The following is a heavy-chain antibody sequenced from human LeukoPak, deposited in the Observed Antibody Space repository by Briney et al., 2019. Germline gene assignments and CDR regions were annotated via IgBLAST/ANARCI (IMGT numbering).Heavy chain of an antibody. D-gene: IGHD6-13*01. CDR1: GGSFTNS. CDR2: INHSGST. V-gene: IGHV4-34*01. CDR3: ARGVIAAGGNDFDY. Sequence: PSETLSLTCAVYGGSFTNSWTWIRQSPGKGLEWIGEINHSGSTNYNPSLKSRVTISVDTSKNQFSLKLSSVTAADTAVYYCARGVIAAGGNDFDYWGQGTLVTVSS. J-gene: IGHJ4*02.